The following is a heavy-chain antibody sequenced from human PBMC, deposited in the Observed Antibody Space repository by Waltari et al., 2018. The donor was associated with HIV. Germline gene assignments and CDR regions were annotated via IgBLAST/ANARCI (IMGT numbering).Heavy chain of an antibody. CDR3: ARDRIPDYHILTEQMGYYYNGMDV. CDR2: IYYSENT. Sequence: QVQLQASGPGLVKPSQTLSLTCTVPGGSISRGGYYWSWFRQHPRKGLEWFGYIYYSENTYYNPSLKSRVTISVDTSKNQFSLKLSSVTAADTAVYYCARDRIPDYHILTEQMGYYYNGMDVWGQGTTVTVSS. V-gene: IGHV4-31*03. J-gene: IGHJ6*02. CDR1: GGSISRGGYY. D-gene: IGHD3-9*01.